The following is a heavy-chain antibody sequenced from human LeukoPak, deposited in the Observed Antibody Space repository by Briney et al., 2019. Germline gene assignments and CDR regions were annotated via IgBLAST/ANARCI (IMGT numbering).Heavy chain of an antibody. CDR2: IYYSGST. D-gene: IGHD2-2*01. J-gene: IGHJ1*01. Sequence: KTSETLSLTCTVSGGSIRSGGYYWGWIRQPPGKGLEWIATIYYSGSTYSNPSLKSRVTISVDTSKNQFSLKLSSVTAADTAVYYCARSPPQVVPAADEYFQHWGQGTLVTVSS. V-gene: IGHV4-39*07. CDR3: ARSPPQVVPAADEYFQH. CDR1: GGSIRSGGYY.